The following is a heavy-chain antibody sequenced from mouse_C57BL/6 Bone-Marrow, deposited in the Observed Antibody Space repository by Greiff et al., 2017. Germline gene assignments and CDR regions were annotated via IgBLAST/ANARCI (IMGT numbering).Heavy chain of an antibody. CDR1: GYTFTSYW. CDR3: ASHDGYYVYWYFDV. CDR2: IDPSDSYT. Sequence: QVQLQQPGAELVRPGTSVKLSCKASGYTFTSYWMHWVKQRPGQGLEWIGVIDPSDSYTNYNQQFKGKATLTVDTSSSTAYMQLSSLTSEDSAVYYCASHDGYYVYWYFDVGGTGTTVTVSS. D-gene: IGHD2-3*01. V-gene: IGHV1-59*01. J-gene: IGHJ1*03.